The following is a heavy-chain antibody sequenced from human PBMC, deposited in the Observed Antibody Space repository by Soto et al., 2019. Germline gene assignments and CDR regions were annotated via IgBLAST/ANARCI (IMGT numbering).Heavy chain of an antibody. J-gene: IGHJ5*02. CDR2: IIPILGIA. CDR1: GGTFSSYT. V-gene: IGHV1-69*08. D-gene: IGHD4-17*01. Sequence: QVELVQSGAEVKKPGSSVKVSCKASGGTFSSYTISWVRQAPGQGLEWMGRIIPILGIANYAQKFQGRVTITADKSTSTAYMELSSLRSEDTAVYYCARDLRVRNCFDPWGQGTLVTVSS. CDR3: ARDLRVRNCFDP.